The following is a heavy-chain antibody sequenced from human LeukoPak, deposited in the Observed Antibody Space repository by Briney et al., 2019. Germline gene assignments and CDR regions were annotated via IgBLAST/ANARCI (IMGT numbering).Heavy chain of an antibody. D-gene: IGHD1-1*01. V-gene: IGHV1-2*02. J-gene: IGHJ3*02. CDR3: ARTTLAYSHFDI. Sequence: GASVKVSCKASGYTFTGYYMHWVRQAPGQGLEWMGWINPNSGGTNYAQKFQGRVTMTRDTSISTAYMELSRLRSDDAAVYYCARTTLAYSHFDIWGQGTMVTVSS. CDR1: GYTFTGYY. CDR2: INPNSGGT.